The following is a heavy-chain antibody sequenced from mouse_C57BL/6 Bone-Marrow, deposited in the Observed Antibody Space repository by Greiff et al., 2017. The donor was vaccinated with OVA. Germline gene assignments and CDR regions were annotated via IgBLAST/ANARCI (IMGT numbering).Heavy chain of an antibody. CDR1: GLTFSSYG. CDR2: ISSGGSYT. V-gene: IGHV5-6*01. Sequence: EVMLVESGGDLVKPGGSLKLSCAASGLTFSSYGMSWVRQTPDKRLEWVATISSGGSYTYYPDSVKGRFTISRDNAKNTLYLQMSSLKSEDTAMYYCARQGLLRVDYWGQGTTLTVSS. J-gene: IGHJ2*01. D-gene: IGHD1-1*01. CDR3: ARQGLLRVDY.